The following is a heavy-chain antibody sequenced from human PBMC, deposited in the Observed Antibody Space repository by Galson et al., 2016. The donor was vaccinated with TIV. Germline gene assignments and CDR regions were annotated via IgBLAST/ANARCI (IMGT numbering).Heavy chain of an antibody. V-gene: IGHV3-30*18. CDR2: ISHDRRDK. J-gene: IGHJ6*02. CDR3: AKDQGWIDYADQGYFYYGLED. D-gene: IGHD4-17*01. CDR1: GFNFRLYA. Sequence: SLRLSCAASGFNFRLYAMHWVRQAPGKGLEWVAVISHDRRDKNYADSAKGRFTISRDNSKNTLYLEMTSLRAEDTAVYYCAKDQGWIDYADQGYFYYGLEDWGQGTAVTASS.